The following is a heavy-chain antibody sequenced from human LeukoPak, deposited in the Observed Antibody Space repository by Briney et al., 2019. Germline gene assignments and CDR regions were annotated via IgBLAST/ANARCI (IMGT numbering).Heavy chain of an antibody. D-gene: IGHD2-2*01. V-gene: IGHV4-39*01. CDR1: GGSTSSSSYY. J-gene: IGHJ4*02. CDR2: IYYSGST. CDR3: ARQLGYCSSTSCYADKVDY. Sequence: SETLSLTCTVSGGSTSSSSYYWGWIRQPPGKGLEWIGSIYYSGSTYYNPSLKSRVTISVDTSKNQFSLKLISVTAADTAVYYCARQLGYCSSTSCYADKVDYWGQGTLVTVSS.